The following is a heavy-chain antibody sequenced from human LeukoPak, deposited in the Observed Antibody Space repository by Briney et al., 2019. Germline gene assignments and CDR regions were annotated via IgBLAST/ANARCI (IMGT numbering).Heavy chain of an antibody. CDR1: GYSFTSYW. D-gene: IGHD6-6*01. CDR2: IYPGDSDT. V-gene: IGHV5-51*01. J-gene: IGHJ4*02. CDR3: ARLGALYSSSRHFDY. Sequence: GESLKISRKGSGYSFTSYWIGWVRQMPGKGLEWMGIIYPGDSDTRYSPSFQGQVTISVDKSISTAYLQWSSLKASDTATYYCARLGALYSSSRHFDYWGQGTLVTVSS.